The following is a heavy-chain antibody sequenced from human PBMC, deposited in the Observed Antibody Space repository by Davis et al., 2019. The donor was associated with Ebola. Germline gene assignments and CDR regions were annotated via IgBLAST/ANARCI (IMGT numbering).Heavy chain of an antibody. Sequence: GESLKISCVGSGFTFNNYAVNWVRQAPGKGLEWVSGFSVISGQTYYADSVKGRFTISRDDSKNTLYLQMNTLRGEDTAIYYCAKDLRGGVAAAGCLDYWSQGTLVTVSS. D-gene: IGHD6-13*01. CDR3: AKDLRGGVAAAGCLDY. J-gene: IGHJ4*02. CDR1: GFTFNNYA. CDR2: FSVISGQT. V-gene: IGHV3-23*01.